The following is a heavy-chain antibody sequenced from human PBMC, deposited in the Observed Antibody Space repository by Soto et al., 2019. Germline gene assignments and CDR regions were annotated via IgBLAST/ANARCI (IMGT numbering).Heavy chain of an antibody. CDR1: GFTFSSYA. V-gene: IGHV3-23*01. J-gene: IGHJ5*02. D-gene: IGHD2-2*01. CDR2: ISGSGGST. CDR3: ATSDIVVVPAAIGWFDP. Sequence: GGSLRLSCAASGFTFSSYAMSWVRQAPGKGLEWVSAISGSGGSTYYADSVKGRFTISRDNSKNTLYLQMNSLRVEDTAVYYCATSDIVVVPAAIGWFDPWGQGTLVTVSS.